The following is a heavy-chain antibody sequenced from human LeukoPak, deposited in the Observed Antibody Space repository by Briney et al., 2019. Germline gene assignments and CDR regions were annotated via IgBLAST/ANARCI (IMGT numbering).Heavy chain of an antibody. Sequence: SETLSLTCAVYGGSFSGYYWSWIRQPPGKGLEWIGEINHSGSTNYNPSLKSRVTISVDTSKNQFSLKLSSVTAADTAVYYCARSHKPSARYQLPWGPRAFDIWGQGTMVTVSS. V-gene: IGHV4-34*01. CDR3: ARSHKPSARYQLPWGPRAFDI. CDR1: GGSFSGYY. D-gene: IGHD2-2*01. J-gene: IGHJ3*02. CDR2: INHSGST.